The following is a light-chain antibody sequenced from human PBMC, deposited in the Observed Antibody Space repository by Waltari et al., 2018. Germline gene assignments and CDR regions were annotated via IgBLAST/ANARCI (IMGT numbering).Light chain of an antibody. CDR2: DVS. J-gene: IGLJ2*01. CDR1: SSDVGGYNY. Sequence: QSALTQPASVSGSPGQSITISCTGTSSDVGGYNYVSWYQQHPGKAPKLLIHDVSERPSGVFNRFSGSKSGNTASLTISGLQAEDEADYYCSSYTSSSTVVVFGGGTKLTVL. V-gene: IGLV2-14*01. CDR3: SSYTSSSTVVV.